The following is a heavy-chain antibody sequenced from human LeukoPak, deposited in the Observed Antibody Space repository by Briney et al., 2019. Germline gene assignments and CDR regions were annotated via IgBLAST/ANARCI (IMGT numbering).Heavy chain of an antibody. V-gene: IGHV1-2*02. J-gene: IGHJ3*02. CDR1: GYTFTGYY. CDR3: ATLAVAGESAFDI. CDR2: INPNSGGT. D-gene: IGHD6-19*01. Sequence: ASVKVSCKAPGYTFTGYYMHWVRQAPGQGLEWMGWINPNSGGTNYAQKFQGRVTMTRDTSISTAYMELSRLRSDDTAVYYCATLAVAGESAFDIWGQGTMVTVSS.